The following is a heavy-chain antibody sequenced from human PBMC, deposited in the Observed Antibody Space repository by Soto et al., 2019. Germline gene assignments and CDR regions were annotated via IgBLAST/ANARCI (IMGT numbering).Heavy chain of an antibody. CDR2: INAGNGNT. V-gene: IGHV1-3*01. Sequence: QVQLVQSGAEVKKPGDSVKVACKASGYTFTSYAVHWVRQAPGQRLEWMGWINAGNGNTKYSQKFQGRVTITRDTSANTSYMELSSLRSEDTAVYYCARGSGGMDVWGQGTTVTVSS. CDR1: GYTFTSYA. CDR3: ARGSGGMDV. J-gene: IGHJ6*02.